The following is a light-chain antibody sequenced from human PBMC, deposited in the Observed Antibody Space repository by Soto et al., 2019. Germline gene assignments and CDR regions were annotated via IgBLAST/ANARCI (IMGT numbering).Light chain of an antibody. CDR3: AAWDARLRGLV. Sequence: QSVLTQPPSASGTPGQRVTISCSESSSSIGSNYLYWYQQLPGTDPKLLIYRDSHRPSWVPDRLSGSKYGTSASLAISGRRSEDEADYYCAAWDARLRGLVFGGGTKLTVL. CDR2: RDS. V-gene: IGLV1-47*01. CDR1: SSSIGSNY. J-gene: IGLJ3*02.